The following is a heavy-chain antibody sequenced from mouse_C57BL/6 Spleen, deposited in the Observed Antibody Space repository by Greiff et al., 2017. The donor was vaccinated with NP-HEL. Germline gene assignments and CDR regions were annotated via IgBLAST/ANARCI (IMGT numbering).Heavy chain of an antibody. V-gene: IGHV1-81*01. CDR3: ERSVITTVVATDYFDY. Sequence: QVQLQQSGAELARPGASVKLSCKASGYTFTSYGISWVKQRTGQGLEWIGEIYPRSGNTYYNEKFKGKATLTADKSSSTAYMELRSLTSEDSAVYFGERSVITTVVATDYFDYWGQGTTLTVSS. CDR1: GYTFTSYG. J-gene: IGHJ2*01. CDR2: IYPRSGNT. D-gene: IGHD1-1*01.